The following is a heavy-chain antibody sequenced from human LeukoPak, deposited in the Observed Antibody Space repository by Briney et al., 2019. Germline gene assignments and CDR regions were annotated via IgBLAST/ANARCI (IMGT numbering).Heavy chain of an antibody. CDR2: IYYSGST. D-gene: IGHD2-21*01. Sequence: SETLSLTCAVSGGSISSGGYYWSWIRQHPGKGLEWIGYIYYSGSTYYNPSLKSRVTISVDTSKNQFSLKLSSVTAADTAVYYCARGADSPGAFDIWGQGTMVTVSS. CDR1: GGSISSGGYY. CDR3: ARGADSPGAFDI. J-gene: IGHJ3*02. V-gene: IGHV4-31*11.